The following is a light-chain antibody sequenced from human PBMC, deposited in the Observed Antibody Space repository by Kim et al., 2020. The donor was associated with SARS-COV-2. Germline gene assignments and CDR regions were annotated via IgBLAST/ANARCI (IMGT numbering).Light chain of an antibody. CDR3: QHYSDFPVT. CDR1: QDISHY. V-gene: IGKV1-16*02. Sequence: DIQMTQSPSSLSASVGERVNVTCRASQDISHYLAWLQQKPGKAPKSLIYGASRLQSGVPSKFSGSGYGTEFTLTINNLQPEDFATYYCQHYSDFPVTFGQGTRLEIK. J-gene: IGKJ5*01. CDR2: GAS.